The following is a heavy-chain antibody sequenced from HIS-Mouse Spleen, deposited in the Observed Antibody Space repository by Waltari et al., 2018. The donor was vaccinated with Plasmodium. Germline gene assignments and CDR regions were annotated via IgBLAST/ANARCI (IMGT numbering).Heavy chain of an antibody. CDR1: GFTFRSYW. V-gene: IGHV3-7*01. Sequence: EVQLVESGGGLVQPGGSLSLSCAASGFTFRSYWMSWVRQAPGKGLELVANIKQDGSEKYYVDSVKGRFTISRDNAKNSLYLQMNSLRAEDTAVYYCASSWYWYFDLWGRGTLVTVSS. J-gene: IGHJ2*01. CDR3: ASSWYWYFDL. CDR2: IKQDGSEK. D-gene: IGHD6-13*01.